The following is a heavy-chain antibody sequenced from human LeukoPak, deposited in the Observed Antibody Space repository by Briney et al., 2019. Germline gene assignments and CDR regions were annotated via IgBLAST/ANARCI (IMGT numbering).Heavy chain of an antibody. CDR3: ARRAVRGGKSFDY. D-gene: IGHD3-10*01. J-gene: IGHJ4*02. Sequence: SETLSLTRTVSGGSISSSSYYWGWIRQPPGKGLEWIGSIYYSGSTNYNPSLKSRVTISVDTSKNQFSLKLSSVTAADTAVYYCARRAVRGGKSFDYWGQGTLVTVSS. CDR2: IYYSGST. CDR1: GGSISSSSYY. V-gene: IGHV4-39*07.